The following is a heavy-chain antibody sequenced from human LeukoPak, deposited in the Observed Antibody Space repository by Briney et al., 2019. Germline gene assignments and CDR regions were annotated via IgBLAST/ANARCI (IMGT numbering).Heavy chain of an antibody. CDR2: INPNSGGT. J-gene: IGHJ5*02. D-gene: IGHD4-17*01. V-gene: IGHV1-2*04. CDR3: ARVRYGDYVWFDP. CDR1: GYTFTGYY. Sequence: ASVKVSCKASGYTFTGYYMHWVRQAPGQGLEWMGWINPNSGGTNYAQKFQGWVTMTRDTSISTAYMELSRLRSDDTAVYYCARVRYGDYVWFDPWGQGTLVAVSS.